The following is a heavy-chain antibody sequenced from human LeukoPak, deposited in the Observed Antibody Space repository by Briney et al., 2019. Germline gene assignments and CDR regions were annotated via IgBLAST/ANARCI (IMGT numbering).Heavy chain of an antibody. J-gene: IGHJ4*02. V-gene: IGHV1-46*01. D-gene: IGHD2-15*01. CDR1: GYTFTSYY. CDR2: INPSGGST. Sequence: GASVKVSCKASGYTFTSYYMHWVRQAPGQGLEWMGIINPSGGSTSYAQRVQGRVTMTTDTSTSTAYMELRSLRSDDTAVYYCARYCSGGSCPLYYLDYWGQGTQVTVSS. CDR3: ARYCSGGSCPLYYLDY.